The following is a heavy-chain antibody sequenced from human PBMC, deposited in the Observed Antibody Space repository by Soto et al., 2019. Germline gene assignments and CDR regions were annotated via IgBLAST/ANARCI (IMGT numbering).Heavy chain of an antibody. Sequence: PSETLSLTCAVYGGSFSGYYWTWIRQPPGTGLEWIGEINHSGSTNYNPSLKSRVTISVDTSKNQFSLKLTSVTAADTAVYYCARDKITGLFDYRGQATLLPVS. CDR1: GGSFSGYY. V-gene: IGHV4-34*01. J-gene: IGHJ4*02. CDR3: ARDKITGLFDY. D-gene: IGHD2-8*02. CDR2: INHSGST.